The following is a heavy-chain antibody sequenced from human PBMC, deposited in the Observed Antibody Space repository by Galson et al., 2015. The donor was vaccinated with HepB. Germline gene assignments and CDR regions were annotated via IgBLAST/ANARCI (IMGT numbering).Heavy chain of an antibody. CDR2: INQDGGYK. CDR3: ASAYYGSAQDI. CDR1: EFTFSSFW. V-gene: IGHV3-7*01. Sequence: SLRLSCAASEFTFSSFWMSWVRQAPGKGLEWVANINQDGGYKNYVDSVRGRFTISRDNAGNSLSLQMNSLGAEDTAMYYCASAYYGSAQDIWGQGTMVTVSS. D-gene: IGHD3-10*01. J-gene: IGHJ3*02.